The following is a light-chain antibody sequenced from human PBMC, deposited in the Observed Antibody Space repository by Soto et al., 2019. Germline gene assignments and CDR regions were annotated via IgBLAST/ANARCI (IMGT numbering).Light chain of an antibody. CDR1: QSVDNN. CDR3: QQYNDWLQT. Sequence: EIVMTQSPATLSVSPGERATLSCRASQSVDNNLAWYQQQPGQAPRLLVYAASTRATGLPAKYSGSGSGTEFPLTISSLQSEDFAVYYCQQYNDWLQTFGQGTKVEIK. J-gene: IGKJ1*01. V-gene: IGKV3-15*01. CDR2: AAS.